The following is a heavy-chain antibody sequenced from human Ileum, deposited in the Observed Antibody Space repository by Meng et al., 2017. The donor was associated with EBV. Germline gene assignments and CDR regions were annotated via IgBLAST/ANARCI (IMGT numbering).Heavy chain of an antibody. CDR1: GYTFTSYA. V-gene: IGHV7-4-1*02. Sequence: VQLLQSGCELKKPGASVNVSCKVSGYTFTSYAMNWVRQPPGQGLEWMGWINTNTGNPTYAQDFTGRYVFSLDTSVSTAYLQISSLKAEDTAVYYCARDPDSAVCEDCSRGDHGPLVTVYS. CDR2: INTNTGNP. J-gene: IGHJ4*01. D-gene: IGHD1-26*01. CDR3: ARDPDSAVCEDCSR.